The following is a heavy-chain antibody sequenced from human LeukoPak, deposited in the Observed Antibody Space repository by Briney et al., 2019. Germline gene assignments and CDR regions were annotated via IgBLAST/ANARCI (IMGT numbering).Heavy chain of an antibody. J-gene: IGHJ4*02. Sequence: ASVKVSCKASGYTFTSYGISWVRQAPGQGPEWMGWISAYNGNTNYAQKLQGRVTMTTDTSTSTAYMELRSLRSDDTAVYYCATTCSSTSCYIFDYWGQGTLVTVSS. CDR3: ATTCSSTSCYIFDY. D-gene: IGHD2-2*01. CDR1: GYTFTSYG. CDR2: ISAYNGNT. V-gene: IGHV1-18*01.